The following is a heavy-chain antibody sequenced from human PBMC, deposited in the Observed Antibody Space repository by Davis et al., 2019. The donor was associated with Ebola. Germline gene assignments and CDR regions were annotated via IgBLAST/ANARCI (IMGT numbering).Heavy chain of an antibody. D-gene: IGHD4-17*01. V-gene: IGHV3-7*01. J-gene: IGHJ4*02. CDR2: IKPDGSEK. Sequence: PGGPLRLSCAASGFTFSSYWMTWARQSPGKGLERVANIKPDGSEKYYVGSVRGRFTISRDNAKNSLYLQLNSLRAEDTAVYYCARDYGWSDDYWGQGTLVTVSS. CDR1: GFTFSSYW. CDR3: ARDYGWSDDY.